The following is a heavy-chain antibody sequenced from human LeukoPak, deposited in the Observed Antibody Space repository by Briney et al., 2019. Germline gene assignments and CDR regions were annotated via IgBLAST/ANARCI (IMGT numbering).Heavy chain of an antibody. Sequence: SGGSLRLSCAASGFTFSSYAMSWFRQAPGKGLEWVSAISGSGGSTYYADSVKGRFTISRDNSKNTLYLQMNSLRAEDTAVYYCAKDIGDSGYDSGYWGQGTLVTVSS. CDR1: GFTFSSYA. V-gene: IGHV3-23*01. D-gene: IGHD5-12*01. CDR2: ISGSGGST. CDR3: AKDIGDSGYDSGY. J-gene: IGHJ4*02.